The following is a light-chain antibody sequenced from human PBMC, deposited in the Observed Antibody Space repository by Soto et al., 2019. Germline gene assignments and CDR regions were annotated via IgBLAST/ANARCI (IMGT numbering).Light chain of an antibody. CDR3: QQYNDWPLT. CDR1: QSVSSN. V-gene: IGKV3-15*01. J-gene: IGKJ1*01. Sequence: EIVVTQSPATLSVSPGEGATLSCRASQSVSSNLAWYQQKPGQAPRLLIYCASTRATGIPARFSGSGSGTEFTLTISSLQSEDFAVYYCQQYNDWPLTFGQGTKVEIK. CDR2: CAS.